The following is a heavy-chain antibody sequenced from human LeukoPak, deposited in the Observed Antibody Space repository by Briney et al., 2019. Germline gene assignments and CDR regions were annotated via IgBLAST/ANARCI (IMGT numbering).Heavy chain of an antibody. D-gene: IGHD2-8*02. CDR1: GGSISSGGYY. CDR3: ARDWSKDGDSWWFDP. J-gene: IGHJ5*02. CDR2: IYYSGST. V-gene: IGHV4-31*03. Sequence: SETLSLTCTVSGGSISSGGYYWSWIRQHPGKGLEWIGYIYYSGSTYYNPSLKSRVTISVDTSKNQFSLKLSSVTAADTAVYYCARDWSKDGDSWWFDPWGQGTLVTVSS.